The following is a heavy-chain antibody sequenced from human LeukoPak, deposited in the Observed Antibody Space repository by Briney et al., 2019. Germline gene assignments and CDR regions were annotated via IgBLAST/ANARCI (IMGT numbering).Heavy chain of an antibody. Sequence: SVKVSCKASGGTFSSYAISWVRQAPGQGLEWMGRIIPILGIANYAQKFQGRVTMTRDTSTSTVYMELSSLRSEDTAVYYCARGASIHGGFDIWGQGTMVTVSS. D-gene: IGHD3-3*01. V-gene: IGHV1-69*04. CDR1: GGTFSSYA. J-gene: IGHJ3*02. CDR2: IIPILGIA. CDR3: ARGASIHGGFDI.